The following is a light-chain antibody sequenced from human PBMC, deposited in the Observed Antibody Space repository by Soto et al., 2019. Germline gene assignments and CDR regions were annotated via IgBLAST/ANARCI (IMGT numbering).Light chain of an antibody. Sequence: QSALTQPASVSGSPGQSITISCTGTSSDVGAYNFVSWHQQHPGKAPQLMIYNVYDRPSGISYRFSGSKSGNTASLTISGLQGEDEADYYCSAYTVSRTYVFGTGTKV. J-gene: IGLJ1*01. CDR1: SSDVGAYNF. CDR2: NVY. CDR3: SAYTVSRTYV. V-gene: IGLV2-14*03.